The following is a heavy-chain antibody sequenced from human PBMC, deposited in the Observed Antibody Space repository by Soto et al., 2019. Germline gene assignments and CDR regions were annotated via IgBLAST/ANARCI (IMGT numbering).Heavy chain of an antibody. CDR2: INAGNGNT. CDR1: GYTFTGYA. D-gene: IGHD6-19*01. Sequence: QVQLVQSGAEEKKPGASVKVSCKASGYTFTGYAMQWVRQAPGQRLEWMGWINAGNGNTKYSQKFQGRVTITRDTSASTAYMELSSLRSEDTAVLYCARAVAVPADFDYWGQGTLVTVSS. CDR3: ARAVAVPADFDY. J-gene: IGHJ4*02. V-gene: IGHV1-3*05.